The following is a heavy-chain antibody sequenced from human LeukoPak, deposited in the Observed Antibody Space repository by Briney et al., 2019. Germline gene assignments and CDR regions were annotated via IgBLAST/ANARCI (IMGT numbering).Heavy chain of an antibody. J-gene: IGHJ3*02. CDR2: ISSDGSNK. CDR1: GFTFTNYG. V-gene: IGHV3-30*03. CDR3: TTFDM. Sequence: GESLRLSCAASGFTFTNYGIHWVRLAPGKGLEWVAVISSDGSNKHYADSVKGRFTISRDDSKNTLYLQMNSLRVDDTALYYCTTFDMWGQGTMVTVSS.